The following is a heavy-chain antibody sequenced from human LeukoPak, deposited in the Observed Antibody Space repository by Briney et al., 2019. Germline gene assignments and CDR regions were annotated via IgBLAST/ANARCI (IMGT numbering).Heavy chain of an antibody. CDR3: ARRGYYGSGSYSWYYYMDV. CDR1: GYTFTGYY. V-gene: IGHV1-2*02. D-gene: IGHD3-10*01. Sequence: ASVKVSCKASGYTFTGYYMHWVRQAPGQGLEWMGWINPNSGGTNSAQKFQGRVTMTRDTSISTAYMELSRLRSDDTAVYYCARRGYYGSGSYSWYYYMDVWGKGTTVTISS. CDR2: INPNSGGT. J-gene: IGHJ6*03.